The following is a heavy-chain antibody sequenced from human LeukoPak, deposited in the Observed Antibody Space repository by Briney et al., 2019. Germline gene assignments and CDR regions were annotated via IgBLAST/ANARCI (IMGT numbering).Heavy chain of an antibody. V-gene: IGHV4-30-4*08. D-gene: IGHD4-17*01. CDR2: IYYSGNT. CDR1: GGSISSGGYY. Sequence: SETLSLTCTVSGGSISSGGYYWSWIRQPPGKGLEWIGNIYYSGNTYYNPSLKSRVTMSADRSKNQFSLKLSSVTAADTALYYCARTNSGDYAWFDPWGQGTLVTVSS. CDR3: ARTNSGDYAWFDP. J-gene: IGHJ5*02.